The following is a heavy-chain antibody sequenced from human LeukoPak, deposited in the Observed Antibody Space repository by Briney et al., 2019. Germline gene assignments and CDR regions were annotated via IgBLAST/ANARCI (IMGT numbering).Heavy chain of an antibody. J-gene: IGHJ4*02. CDR1: GYTFTSYG. Sequence: ASVKVSCKASGYTFTSYGISWVRQAPGQGLEWMGWISAYNGNTNYAQRLQGRVTMTTDTSTSTAYMELRSLRSDDTAVYYCARTYYYDSSDNYWGQGTLVTVSS. CDR3: ARTYYYDSSDNY. CDR2: ISAYNGNT. V-gene: IGHV1-18*01. D-gene: IGHD3-22*01.